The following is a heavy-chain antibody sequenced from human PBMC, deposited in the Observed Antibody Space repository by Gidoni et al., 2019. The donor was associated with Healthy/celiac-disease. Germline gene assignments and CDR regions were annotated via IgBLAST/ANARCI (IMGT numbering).Heavy chain of an antibody. Sequence: QMQLVQSGPEVKKPGTSVKVSCTASGFTFTSSAMRWVRQARGQRLAWIGWIVVGIGNTNYAQKLQERVTITRDMSTSTAYMELSSLRSEDTAVYYCAAADYDILTGYYPSYGMDVWGQGTTVTVSS. CDR3: AAADYDILTGYYPSYGMDV. V-gene: IGHV1-58*02. CDR1: GFTFTSSA. CDR2: IVVGIGNT. J-gene: IGHJ6*01. D-gene: IGHD3-9*01.